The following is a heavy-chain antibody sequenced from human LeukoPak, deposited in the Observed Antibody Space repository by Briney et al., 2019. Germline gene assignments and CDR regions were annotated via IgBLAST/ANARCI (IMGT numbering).Heavy chain of an antibody. CDR3: AIQYSSGWRPSDY. CDR2: ISSSSSYI. Sequence: GGSLRLSCAASGFTFSSYSMNWVRQAPGKGLEWVSSISSSSSYIYYADSVKGRFTISRDNAKNSLYLQMNSLRAEDTAVYYCAIQYSSGWRPSDYWGQGTLVTVSS. CDR1: GFTFSSYS. J-gene: IGHJ4*02. V-gene: IGHV3-21*01. D-gene: IGHD6-19*01.